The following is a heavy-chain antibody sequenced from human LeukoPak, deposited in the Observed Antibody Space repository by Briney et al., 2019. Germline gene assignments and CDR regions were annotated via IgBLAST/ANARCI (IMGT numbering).Heavy chain of an antibody. Sequence: GGSLRLSCSASGFTFSSYAIHWVRQAPGKGLEYVSAISGNGGSTYYADSVKGRFTISRDNSKNTLYLQMSSLRVEDTAVYYCVKWGVWYSGYDWDYWGQRTLVTVSS. V-gene: IGHV3-64D*09. J-gene: IGHJ4*02. CDR1: GFTFSSYA. CDR2: ISGNGGST. CDR3: VKWGVWYSGYDWDY. D-gene: IGHD5-12*01.